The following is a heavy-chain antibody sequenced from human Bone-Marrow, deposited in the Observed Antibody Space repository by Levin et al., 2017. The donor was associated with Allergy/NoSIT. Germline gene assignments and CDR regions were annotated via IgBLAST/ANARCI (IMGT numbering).Heavy chain of an antibody. CDR1: GFTFSNAW. CDR3: TTGFDDLKNDY. D-gene: IGHD3/OR15-3a*01. CDR2: IKSKTDGGTT. V-gene: IGHV3-15*01. Sequence: GESLKISCAASGFTFSNAWMSWVRQAPGKGLEWVGRIKSKTDGGTTDYAAPVKGRFTISRDDSKNTLYLQMNSLKTEDTAVYYCTTGFDDLKNDYWGQGTLVTVSS. J-gene: IGHJ4*02.